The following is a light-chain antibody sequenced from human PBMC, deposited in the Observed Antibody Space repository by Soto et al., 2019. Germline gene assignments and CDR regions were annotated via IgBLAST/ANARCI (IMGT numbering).Light chain of an antibody. CDR3: QHYGSPPYT. V-gene: IGKV3-20*01. CDR2: GVS. J-gene: IGKJ2*01. CDR1: QSIDSTS. Sequence: EVVLTQSPGTQSLSPGERVTLSCRASQSIDSTSVAWYQQKPGQAPRLLIYGVSSRATGIPDRFSGSGSGTDFTLTISRLEPEDFAVYYCQHYGSPPYTFGQGTKLEIK.